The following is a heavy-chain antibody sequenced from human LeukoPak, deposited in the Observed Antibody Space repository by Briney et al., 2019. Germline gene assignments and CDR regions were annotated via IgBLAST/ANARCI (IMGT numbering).Heavy chain of an antibody. Sequence: PGGSLRLSCAASGFTFSSYWMTWVRQAPGKGLEWVANTNEDGSEMYHVDSVKGRFTISRDNTKNSLFLQMNSLRAEDTAVYYCARGVYALDIWGQGTMVTVSS. V-gene: IGHV3-7*03. CDR2: TNEDGSEM. CDR1: GFTFSSYW. J-gene: IGHJ3*02. CDR3: ARGVYALDI.